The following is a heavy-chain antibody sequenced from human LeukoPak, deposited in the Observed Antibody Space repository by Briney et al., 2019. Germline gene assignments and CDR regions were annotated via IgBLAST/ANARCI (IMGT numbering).Heavy chain of an antibody. J-gene: IGHJ4*02. CDR1: GFTFSSYV. D-gene: IGHD6-19*01. CDR3: AKVESSGWYSIDY. Sequence: GGSLRLSCAASGFTFSSYVMHWVRQAPGKGLEWVAVISYAGNNGYYADSVKGRFTISRDNPKNTLYLQMNSLRAEDTAVYYCAKVESSGWYSIDYWGQGTLVTVSS. V-gene: IGHV3-30*18. CDR2: ISYAGNNG.